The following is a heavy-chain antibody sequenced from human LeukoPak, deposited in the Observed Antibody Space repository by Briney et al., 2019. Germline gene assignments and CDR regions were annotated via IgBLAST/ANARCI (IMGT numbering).Heavy chain of an antibody. CDR1: GYTFTSYG. Sequence: ASVKVSCKASGYTFTSYGISWVRQAPGQGLEWMGWISAHNGNTNYAQELQGRVTMTTDTSTSTAYMELRSLRSDDTAVYYCARSDHHAHLSGSYFDFDYWGQGTLVTVSS. V-gene: IGHV1-18*01. CDR2: ISAHNGNT. D-gene: IGHD1-26*01. J-gene: IGHJ4*02. CDR3: ARSDHHAHLSGSYFDFDY.